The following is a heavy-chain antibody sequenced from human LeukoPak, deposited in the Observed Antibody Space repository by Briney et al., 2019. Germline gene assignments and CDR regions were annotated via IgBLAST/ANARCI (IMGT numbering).Heavy chain of an antibody. D-gene: IGHD3-3*02. J-gene: IGHJ3*02. V-gene: IGHV3-9*03. Sequence: PGGSLRLSCAASGFTFDDYAMHWVRQAPGKGLEWVSGISWNSGSIGYADSVKGRFTISRDNAKNSLYPQMNSLRAEDMALYYCAKDTTYLLGDAFDIWGQGTMVTVSS. CDR1: GFTFDDYA. CDR2: ISWNSGSI. CDR3: AKDTTYLLGDAFDI.